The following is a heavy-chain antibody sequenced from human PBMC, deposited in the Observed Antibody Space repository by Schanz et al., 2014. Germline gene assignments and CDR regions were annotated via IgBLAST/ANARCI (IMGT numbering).Heavy chain of an antibody. CDR2: LYYTGKT. CDR3: VRHGNYEFWHGPTPQFEN. Sequence: QLHLQESGPGLAKPSETLSLICSVSGGSISTSSRYWGWIRQSPGKGLEWLGSLYYTGKTHYNPSLKSQVTISLDPPKNHFSLTLTSVTAADTAVYYCVRHGNYEFWHGPTPQFENWGQGTLVTVS. J-gene: IGHJ4*02. V-gene: IGHV4-39*01. CDR1: GGSISTSSRY. D-gene: IGHD3-3*01.